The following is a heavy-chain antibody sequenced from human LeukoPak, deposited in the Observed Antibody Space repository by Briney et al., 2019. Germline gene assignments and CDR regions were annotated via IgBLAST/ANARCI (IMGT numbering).Heavy chain of an antibody. CDR1: GFTFSSYG. CDR2: ISWNSGSI. V-gene: IGHV3-9*01. Sequence: GRSLRLSCAASGFTFSSYGMHWVRQAPGKGLEWVSGISWNSGSIGYADSVKGRFTISRDNAKNSLYLQMNSLRAEDTALYYCAKDRRSDSSGSLWFDPWGQGTLVTVSS. CDR3: AKDRRSDSSGSLWFDP. D-gene: IGHD3-22*01. J-gene: IGHJ5*02.